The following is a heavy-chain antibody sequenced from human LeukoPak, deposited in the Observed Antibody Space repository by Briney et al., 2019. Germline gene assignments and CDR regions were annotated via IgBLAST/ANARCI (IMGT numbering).Heavy chain of an antibody. CDR2: ISGSGGST. CDR3: AKDPYYSGSYLYYFDY. J-gene: IGHJ4*02. D-gene: IGHD1-26*01. Sequence: GGSLRLSCAASGFTFSSYAMSWVRQAPGKGLEWVSAISGSGGSTYYADSVKGRFTISRDNSKNTLYLQMNSLRAEDTAVYYCAKDPYYSGSYLYYFDYWGQGTLVTVSS. CDR1: GFTFSSYA. V-gene: IGHV3-23*01.